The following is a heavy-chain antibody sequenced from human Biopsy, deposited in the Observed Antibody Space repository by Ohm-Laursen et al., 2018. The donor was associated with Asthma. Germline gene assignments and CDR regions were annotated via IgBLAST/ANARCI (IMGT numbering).Heavy chain of an antibody. CDR3: VKDIRLQLWGFDS. J-gene: IGHJ4*02. CDR1: GFTFDDYA. D-gene: IGHD6-13*01. V-gene: IGHV3-9*01. Sequence: SLRLSCAASGFTFDDYAMHWVRQAPGKGLEWVSGVSWNSGSIDYADSVKGRFTISSDNAKNSLYLQMNSLTGADTALYYCVKDIRLQLWGFDSWGQGTLVTVSS. CDR2: VSWNSGSI.